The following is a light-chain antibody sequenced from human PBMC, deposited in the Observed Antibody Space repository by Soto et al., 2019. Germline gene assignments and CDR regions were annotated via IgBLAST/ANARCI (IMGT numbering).Light chain of an antibody. CDR1: GSNVGGYNY. CDR3: SSYTSSSTLKV. Sequence: QSALTQPASMSGSPGQSITISCTGTGSNVGGYNYVSWYQQHPGKAPKLMIYEVSNRPSGVSNRFSGSKSGNTASLTISGLQAEDEADYYCSSYTSSSTLKVFGTGTKVT. V-gene: IGLV2-14*01. CDR2: EVS. J-gene: IGLJ1*01.